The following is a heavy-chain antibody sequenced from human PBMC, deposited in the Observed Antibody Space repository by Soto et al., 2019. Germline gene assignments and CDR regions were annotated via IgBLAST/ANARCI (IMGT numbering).Heavy chain of an antibody. CDR1: GGSFSGYY. D-gene: IGHD6-13*01. Sequence: QVQLQQWGAGLLKPSETLSLTCAVYGGSFSGYYWSWIRQPPGKGLEWIGEINHSGSTNYNPPLKSRVTISVDTSKNQFSLKLSSVTAADTAVYYCARGRRIAIDYWGQGTLVTVSS. CDR2: INHSGST. J-gene: IGHJ4*02. CDR3: ARGRRIAIDY. V-gene: IGHV4-34*01.